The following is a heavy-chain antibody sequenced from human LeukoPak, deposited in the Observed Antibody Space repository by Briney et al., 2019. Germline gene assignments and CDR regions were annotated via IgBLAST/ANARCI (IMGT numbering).Heavy chain of an antibody. V-gene: IGHV4-30-4*02. Sequence: PSETLSLTCTVSGGSISSGDYYWSWIRQPPGKGLEWIGYIYYSGSTYYNPSLKSRVTISVDTSKNQFSLKLSSVTAADTAVYYCARVEGVDTARDNWFDPWGQGTLVTVSS. CDR2: IYYSGST. D-gene: IGHD5-18*01. CDR1: GGSISSGDYY. J-gene: IGHJ5*02. CDR3: ARVEGVDTARDNWFDP.